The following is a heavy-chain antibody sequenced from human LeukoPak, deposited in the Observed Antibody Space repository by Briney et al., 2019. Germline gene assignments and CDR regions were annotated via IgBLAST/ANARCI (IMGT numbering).Heavy chain of an antibody. Sequence: SETLSLTCTVSGGSISSYYWSWIRQPPGKGLEWIGYIYYSGSTNYNPSLKSRVTISVDTSKNQFSLKLSSVTAADTAVYYCARREATSRWSTFDYWGQGTLVTVSS. CDR1: GGSISSYY. CDR2: IYYSGST. J-gene: IGHJ4*02. V-gene: IGHV4-59*08. D-gene: IGHD2-2*01. CDR3: ARREATSRWSTFDY.